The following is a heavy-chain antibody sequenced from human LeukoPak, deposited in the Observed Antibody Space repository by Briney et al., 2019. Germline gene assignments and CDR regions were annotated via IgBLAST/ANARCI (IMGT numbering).Heavy chain of an antibody. J-gene: IGHJ6*02. CDR2: IIPIFGTA. CDR1: GGTFSSYA. Sequence: SVKVSCKASGGTFSSYAISWVRQAPGQGLEWMGGIIPIFGTANYAQKFQGRVTITADESTSTAYMELSSLRSEDTAVYYCARDWASTVTILAPPARRSSGGTGMDVWGQGTTVTVSS. V-gene: IGHV1-69*13. CDR3: ARDWASTVTILAPPARRSSGGTGMDV. D-gene: IGHD4-11*01.